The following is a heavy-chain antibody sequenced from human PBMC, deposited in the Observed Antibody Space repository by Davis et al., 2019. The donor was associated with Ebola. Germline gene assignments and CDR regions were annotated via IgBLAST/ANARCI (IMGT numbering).Heavy chain of an antibody. D-gene: IGHD1-14*01. Sequence: SETLSLTCAVHGGSFSGYYWSWIRQPPGKGLEWIGEINHSGSTNYNPSLKSRVTISVDTSKNQFSLKLSSVTAADTAVYYCAREPRTLYFDYWGQGTLVTVSS. J-gene: IGHJ4*02. CDR3: AREPRTLYFDY. CDR2: INHSGST. CDR1: GGSFSGYY. V-gene: IGHV4-34*01.